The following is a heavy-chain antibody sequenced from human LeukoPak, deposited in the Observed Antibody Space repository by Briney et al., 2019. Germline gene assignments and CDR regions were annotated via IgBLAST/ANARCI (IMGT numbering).Heavy chain of an antibody. CDR2: IRPDGDNK. Sequence: GGSLRLSCAASGFTFSSYGMHWVRQAPGKGLEWVAFIRPDGDNKYYADSVKGRFTISRDNSKNTLYLQMNSLRAEDTAVDYCARARRSGGITLIRGVKDRGWFDSWGQGTLVTVSS. D-gene: IGHD3-10*01. V-gene: IGHV3-30*02. CDR3: ARARRSGGITLIRGVKDRGWFDS. J-gene: IGHJ5*01. CDR1: GFTFSSYG.